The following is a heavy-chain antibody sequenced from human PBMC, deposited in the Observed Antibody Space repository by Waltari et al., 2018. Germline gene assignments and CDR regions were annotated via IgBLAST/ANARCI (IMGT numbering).Heavy chain of an antibody. D-gene: IGHD3-10*01. CDR2: ISHSANT. J-gene: IGHJ5*02. CDR3: VRDLGGSGNSWFDA. V-gene: IGHV4-38-2*02. Sequence: QVQQQESGPGQARPSETLPLTCIVSSYSIRSGYFWGWIRQPPGKGLQWIGSISHSANTYYNPSLKSRVSMSVDTSKNQFALKMTSVTAADTAIYYCVRDLGGSGNSWFDAWGQGTLVTVSS. CDR1: SYSIRSGYF.